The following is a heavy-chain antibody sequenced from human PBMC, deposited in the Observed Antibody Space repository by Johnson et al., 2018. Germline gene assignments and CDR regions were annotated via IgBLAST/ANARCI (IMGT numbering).Heavy chain of an antibody. CDR3: ARGGIGYCSGSSCYFDY. Sequence: QVQLVESGPGLVKPSQTLSLTCAISGDSVSSNSAAWNWIRQSPSRGLEWLGRTYYKSTWSYDYAVSVRSRLTIKPDTSKNQFSLQLDSVTPEEPAMYYCARGGIGYCSGSSCYFDYWGQGTLVTVSS. V-gene: IGHV6-1*01. CDR2: TYYKSTWSY. D-gene: IGHD2-15*01. J-gene: IGHJ4*02. CDR1: GDSVSSNSAA.